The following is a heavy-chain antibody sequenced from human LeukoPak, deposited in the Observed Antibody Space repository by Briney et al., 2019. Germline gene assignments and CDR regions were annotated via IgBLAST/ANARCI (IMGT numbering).Heavy chain of an antibody. CDR1: GGTFSSYA. Sequence: GASVKVSCKASGGTFSSYAISWVRQAPGQGLEWMGRIIPIFGIANYAQKFQGRVTITADKSTSTAYMKLSSLRSEDTAVYYCARRVGSYPDYYYGMDVWGQGTTVTVSS. D-gene: IGHD1-26*01. V-gene: IGHV1-69*04. CDR3: ARRVGSYPDYYYGMDV. J-gene: IGHJ6*02. CDR2: IIPIFGIA.